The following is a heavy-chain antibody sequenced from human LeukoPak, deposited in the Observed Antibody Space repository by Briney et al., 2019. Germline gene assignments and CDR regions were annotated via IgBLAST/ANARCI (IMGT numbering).Heavy chain of an antibody. D-gene: IGHD5/OR15-5a*01. CDR3: ARDLRRFAAYYFDY. V-gene: IGHV3-30*03. J-gene: IGHJ4*02. CDR1: GFTFSGYA. CDR2: ISSDGRDK. Sequence: GGSLRLSCAASGFTFSGYAIHWVRQAPGKGLGWVTVISSDGRDKHHADSVKGRFTISRDNSKNTLYLQTNSLRAEDTAVYYCARDLRRFAAYYFDYWGQGTLVTVSS.